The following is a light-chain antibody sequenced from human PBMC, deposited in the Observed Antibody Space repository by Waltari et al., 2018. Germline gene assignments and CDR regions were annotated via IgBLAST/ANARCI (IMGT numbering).Light chain of an antibody. CDR2: DTS. Sequence: EIVLTQSPATLSLSPGVRATLSCRASQSVHWYLAWYQQRPGQAPRLLIYDTSNSATGIPARFSGSGSETDFTLTISSLEPDDSAVYYCQQRRNWPLTFGGGTKVEIK. J-gene: IGKJ4*01. CDR1: QSVHWY. CDR3: QQRRNWPLT. V-gene: IGKV3-11*01.